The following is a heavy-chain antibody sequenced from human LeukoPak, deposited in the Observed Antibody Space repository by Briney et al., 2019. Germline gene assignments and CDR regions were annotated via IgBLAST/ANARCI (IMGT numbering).Heavy chain of an antibody. D-gene: IGHD2-21*02. Sequence: SETLSLTCTVSGGSMTGYYWAWIRQPPGKRLEWIGYVHSSGGTKYNPSLKSRVTVSIGMSRNQFSLNVRSVTAADTATYYCTKLSDCGDDCYDRPHWFDPWGQGRLVTVSS. V-gene: IGHV4-59*08. J-gene: IGHJ5*02. CDR1: GGSMTGYY. CDR3: TKLSDCGDDCYDRPHWFDP. CDR2: VHSSGGT.